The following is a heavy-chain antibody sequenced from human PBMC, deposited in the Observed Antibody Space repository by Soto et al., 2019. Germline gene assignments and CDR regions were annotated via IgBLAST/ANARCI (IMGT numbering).Heavy chain of an antibody. J-gene: IGHJ5*02. CDR1: GGSVSSGSYY. D-gene: IGHD6-19*01. Sequence: SETLSVTCTVSGGSVSSGSYYWSWVRQPPGKGLEWIGYIYYSGSTNYNPSLKSRVTISVDTSKNQFSLKLSSVTAADTAVYYCARRGSNGSGWYWFDPWGQGTLVTVSS. CDR2: IYYSGST. CDR3: ARRGSNGSGWYWFDP. V-gene: IGHV4-61*01.